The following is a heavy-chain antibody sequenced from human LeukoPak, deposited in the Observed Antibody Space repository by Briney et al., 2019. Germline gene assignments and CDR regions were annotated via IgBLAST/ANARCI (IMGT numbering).Heavy chain of an antibody. D-gene: IGHD3-10*01. Sequence: GGSLRLSCGASGFTFSTYGMSWVRQAPGKGLEWVSAISGSGGNTYYADSVKGRFTISRDNSKNTLYLQMNSLRAEDTAVYYCAKGHGSGTYWVFNDWGQGTLVTVSS. CDR3: AKGHGSGTYWVFND. J-gene: IGHJ4*02. V-gene: IGHV3-23*01. CDR2: ISGSGGNT. CDR1: GFTFSTYG.